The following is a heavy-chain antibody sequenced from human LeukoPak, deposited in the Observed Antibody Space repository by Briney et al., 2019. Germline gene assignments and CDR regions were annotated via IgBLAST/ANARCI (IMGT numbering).Heavy chain of an antibody. CDR3: AKDRGGDCCGMDV. J-gene: IGHJ6*02. D-gene: IGHD2-21*01. CDR1: GFTLSSYP. Sequence: PGGSLRLSCAASGFTLSSYPMHWVRQAPGKGLEWLAVIAYDGSITLYTDSVKGRFTISRDSSKNTLYLQMNSLRAEDTAVYYCAKDRGGDCCGMDVWGQGTTVTVSS. CDR2: IAYDGSIT. V-gene: IGHV3-30-3*01.